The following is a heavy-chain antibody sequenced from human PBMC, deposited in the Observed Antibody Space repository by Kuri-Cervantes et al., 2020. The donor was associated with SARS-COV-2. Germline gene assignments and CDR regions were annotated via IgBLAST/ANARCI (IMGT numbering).Heavy chain of an antibody. CDR1: GYSISSGYY. J-gene: IGHJ4*02. CDR3: ARVDYDFWSGYSPTVDY. Sequence: SETLSLTCAVSGYSISSGYYWGWIRQPPGKGLEWIGSIYHSGSTYYNPSLKSRVTISVDTSKNQFSLKLSSVTAADTAVYYCARVDYDFWSGYSPTVDYWGQGTLVTVSS. CDR2: IYHSGST. V-gene: IGHV4-38-2*01. D-gene: IGHD3-3*01.